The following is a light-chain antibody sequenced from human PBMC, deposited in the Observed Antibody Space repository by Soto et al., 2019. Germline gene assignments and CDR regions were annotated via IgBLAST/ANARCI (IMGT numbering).Light chain of an antibody. V-gene: IGLV2-23*02. CDR2: EVS. J-gene: IGLJ2*01. CDR1: SSDVGSYNL. Sequence: QSVLTQPASVSGSPGQLITISCTGTSSDVGSYNLVSWYQQHPGKAPKLMIYEVSKRPSGVSNRFSGSKSGNTASLTISGLQAEDEADYYCCSYAGSSTVFGGGTKLTVL. CDR3: CSYAGSSTV.